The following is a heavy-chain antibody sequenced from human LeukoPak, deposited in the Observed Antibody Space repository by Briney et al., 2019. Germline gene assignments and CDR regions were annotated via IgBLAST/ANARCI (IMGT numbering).Heavy chain of an antibody. J-gene: IGHJ4*02. CDR1: GFSFSDHF. V-gene: IGHV3-72*01. Sequence: GGSLRLFCAASGFSFSDHFLDWVRHAPGEGLEWVGRSINKAKSYTTEYAASVKGRFTISRDDSKNSLYLQMNSLETEDTAVYYCVRIGSVSGSDYLDYWGQGTLVTVSS. CDR3: VRIGSVSGSDYLDY. CDR2: SINKAKSYTT. D-gene: IGHD6-19*01.